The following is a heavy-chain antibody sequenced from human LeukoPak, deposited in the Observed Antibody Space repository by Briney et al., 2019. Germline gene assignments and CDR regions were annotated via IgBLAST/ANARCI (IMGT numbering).Heavy chain of an antibody. D-gene: IGHD1-26*01. CDR3: ASRNSGSSQHAFDI. Sequence: SVKVSCKASGGTFSSYAISWVRQAPGQGLEWMGGIIPIFGTANYAQKFQGRVTITADESTSTAYMELSSLRSEDTAVYYCASRNSGSSQHAFDIWGQGTMVTVSS. CDR2: IIPIFGTA. CDR1: GGTFSSYA. V-gene: IGHV1-69*13. J-gene: IGHJ3*02.